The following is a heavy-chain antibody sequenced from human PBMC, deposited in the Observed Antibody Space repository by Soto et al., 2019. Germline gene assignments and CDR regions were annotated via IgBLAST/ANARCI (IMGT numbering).Heavy chain of an antibody. D-gene: IGHD3-22*01. CDR3: ARALDSSGYSYYFDY. J-gene: IGHJ4*02. CDR2: IYYSGST. Sequence: SETLSLTCTVSGGSISSGDYYWSWIRQPPGKGLEWIGHIYYSGSTYYNPSLKSRVTISVDTSKNQFSLKLSSVTAADTAVYYCARALDSSGYSYYFDYWGQGTLVTVSS. CDR1: GGSISSGDYY. V-gene: IGHV4-30-4*01.